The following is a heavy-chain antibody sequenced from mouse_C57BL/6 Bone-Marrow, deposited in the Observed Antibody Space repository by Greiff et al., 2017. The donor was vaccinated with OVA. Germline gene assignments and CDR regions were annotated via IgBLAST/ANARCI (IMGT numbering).Heavy chain of an antibody. D-gene: IGHD1-1*01. Sequence: EVQLQQSGAELVRPGASVKLSCTASGFNIKDYYMHWVKQRPEQGLEWIGRIDPEDGDTEYAPKFQGKATVTADTSSNTAYLQLSSLTSEDTAVYYCTKITTVVDFDYWGQGTTLTVSS. CDR3: TKITTVVDFDY. CDR1: GFNIKDYY. CDR2: IDPEDGDT. J-gene: IGHJ2*01. V-gene: IGHV14-1*01.